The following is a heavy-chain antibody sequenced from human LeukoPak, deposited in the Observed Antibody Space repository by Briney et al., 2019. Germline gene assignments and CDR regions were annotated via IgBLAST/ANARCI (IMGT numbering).Heavy chain of an antibody. D-gene: IGHD5-24*01. Sequence: GASLKVSCEASGYTFTSYYVHWVRQAPGQGLEYMGIIRPSGSAAYAQKFQGRVTMTRDTSTSTVYMELSSLRSDDTAVYYCAREGPETYCFDFWGQGTLVAVSS. J-gene: IGHJ4*02. CDR1: GYTFTSYY. CDR3: AREGPETYCFDF. V-gene: IGHV1-46*01. CDR2: IRPSGSA.